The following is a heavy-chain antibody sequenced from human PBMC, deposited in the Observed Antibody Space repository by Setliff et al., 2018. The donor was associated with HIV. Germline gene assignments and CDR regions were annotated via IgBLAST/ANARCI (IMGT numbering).Heavy chain of an antibody. CDR1: GGSISGRYYY. CDR2: IYYSGST. Sequence: SETLSLTCTVSGGSISGRYYYWGWIRQPPGKGLEWIGSIYYSGSTYYNPSLKSRVTISVDTSKNQFYLRLSSVTAADTAVYYCARHGSNWFDPWGQGTQVTVSS. D-gene: IGHD3-10*01. J-gene: IGHJ5*02. CDR3: ARHGSNWFDP. V-gene: IGHV4-39*01.